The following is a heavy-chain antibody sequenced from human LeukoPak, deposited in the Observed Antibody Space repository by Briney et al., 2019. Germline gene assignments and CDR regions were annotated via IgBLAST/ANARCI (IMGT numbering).Heavy chain of an antibody. D-gene: IGHD4-23*01. J-gene: IGHJ6*03. CDR3: ARDGDTVLTRGYYYYMDV. CDR2: ISTSSSYI. CDR1: GFTFSSYT. Sequence: GGSLRLSCAASGFTFSSYTMNWVRQAPGKGLEWVSSISTSSSYIYYADSVKGRFTISRDNAKKSLYLQMNSLRAEDTAVYYCARDGDTVLTRGYYYYMDVWGEGTTVTVSS. V-gene: IGHV3-21*01.